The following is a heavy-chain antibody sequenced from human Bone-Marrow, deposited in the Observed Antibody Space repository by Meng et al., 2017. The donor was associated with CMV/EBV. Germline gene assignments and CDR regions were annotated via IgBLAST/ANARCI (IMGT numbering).Heavy chain of an antibody. CDR1: GFILNDYW. CDR2: IYSGGST. Sequence: GESLKISCAASGFILNDYWMTWIRQAPGKGLEWVSVIYSGGSTYYADSVKGRFTISRDNSKNTLYLQMNSLRAEDTAVYYCARERGYYGSGSYWTYYYYGMDVWGQGTTVTVSS. D-gene: IGHD3-10*01. J-gene: IGHJ6*02. V-gene: IGHV3-66*02. CDR3: ARERGYYGSGSYWTYYYYGMDV.